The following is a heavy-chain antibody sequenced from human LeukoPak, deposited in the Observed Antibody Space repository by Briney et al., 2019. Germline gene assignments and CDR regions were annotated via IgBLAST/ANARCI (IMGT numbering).Heavy chain of an antibody. Sequence: MASDALSLGCTVSAYPFKNADYRMGIRHPPVRALERRVGLYHPDSPHYNPSLKSRVTLTADTSRNQLSLKLSFLTDADTAVYYRARPYASYFYYYVDLWGTGTTVTVSS. CDR1: AYPFKNADY. CDR2: LYHPDSP. CDR3: ARPYASYFYYYVDL. V-gene: IGHV4-38-2*02. J-gene: IGHJ6*03.